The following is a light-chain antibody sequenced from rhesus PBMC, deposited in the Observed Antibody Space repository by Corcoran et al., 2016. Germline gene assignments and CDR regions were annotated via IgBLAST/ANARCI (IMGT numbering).Light chain of an antibody. CDR1: QGISTS. V-gene: IGKV1-43*02. J-gene: IGKJ1*01. CDR2: TTT. CDR3: LQYNSDPWT. Sequence: IQMTQSPSSLSASVGDRVTITCRARQGISTSLNCYQQKPGKAPKRLIYTTTSLEGGVPSRFIGSGSGTDFTLTISSLQPEDFATYYCLQYNSDPWTFGQGTKVDIK.